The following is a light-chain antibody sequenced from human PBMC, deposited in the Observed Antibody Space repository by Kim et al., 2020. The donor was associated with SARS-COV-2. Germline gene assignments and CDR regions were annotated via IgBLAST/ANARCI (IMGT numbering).Light chain of an antibody. V-gene: IGKV1-39*01. CDR1: QSVSSW. Sequence: ASVGDRVTITCRASQSVSSWLNWYQQKPGKAPHLLIYKTSTLQSGVPPRFSGSASGTDFTLTISSLQPEDFATYYCQQSYNFPRTFGQGTKVDI. J-gene: IGKJ1*01. CDR3: QQSYNFPRT. CDR2: KTS.